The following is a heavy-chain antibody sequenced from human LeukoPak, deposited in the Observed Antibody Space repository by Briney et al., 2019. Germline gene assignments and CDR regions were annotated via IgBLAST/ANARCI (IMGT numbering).Heavy chain of an antibody. CDR2: IDWDDDK. V-gene: IGHV2-70*11. Sequence: SGPALVKPTQTLTLTCTFSGFSPSTSAMCVSWIRQPPVKALEWLARIDWDDDKYYSTSLKTRLTISKDTSKNQVVLTMTNMDPVDTATYYCARLITTGYYYYGMDVWGQGTTVTVSS. J-gene: IGHJ6*02. CDR1: GFSPSTSAMC. CDR3: ARLITTGYYYYGMDV. D-gene: IGHD3-3*01.